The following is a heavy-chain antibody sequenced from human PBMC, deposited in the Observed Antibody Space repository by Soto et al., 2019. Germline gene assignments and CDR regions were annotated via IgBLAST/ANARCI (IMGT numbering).Heavy chain of an antibody. CDR1: GFTFSNFG. V-gene: IGHV3-30*18. D-gene: IGHD6-19*01. CDR3: AKVRVRIPVTGTNDYFEY. J-gene: IGHJ4*02. CDR2: ISYDGNNK. Sequence: GWSLRLSCAASGFTFSNFGMHLVRQAPGKGLEWVAFISYDGNNKYYVESVQGRFTISRDNSKNTLYLQVNSLRGEDTAVYYCAKVRVRIPVTGTNDYFEYWGEGTLVTVSS.